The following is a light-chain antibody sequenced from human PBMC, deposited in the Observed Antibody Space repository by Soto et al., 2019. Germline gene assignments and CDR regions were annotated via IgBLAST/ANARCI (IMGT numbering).Light chain of an antibody. V-gene: IGKV1-33*01. Sequence: DIQMTQSPSSLSASVGDRVTITCQASQDITNSLNWYQQKPGKAPKVLIYDASILETGVPSRFSGSGSGTDFTFTISSLQPEDVATYYCQQYDNLPLTFGPGTTXDIE. J-gene: IGKJ3*01. CDR1: QDITNS. CDR2: DAS. CDR3: QQYDNLPLT.